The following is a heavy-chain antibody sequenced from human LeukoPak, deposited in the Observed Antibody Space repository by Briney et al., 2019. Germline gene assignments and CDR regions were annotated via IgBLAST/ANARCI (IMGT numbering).Heavy chain of an antibody. D-gene: IGHD2-21*02. CDR1: GGSISSSSYY. CDR2: IYYSGST. V-gene: IGHV4-39*07. Sequence: PSETLSLTCTVSGGSISSSSYYWGWIRQPPGKGLEWIGSIYYSGSTYYNPSLKSRVTISVDTSKNQFSLKLSSVTAADTAVYYCARTAIQFFDPWGQGTLVTVSS. CDR3: ARTAIQFFDP. J-gene: IGHJ5*02.